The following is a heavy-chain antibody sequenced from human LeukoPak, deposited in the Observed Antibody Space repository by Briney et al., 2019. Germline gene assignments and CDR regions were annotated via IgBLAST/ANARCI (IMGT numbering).Heavy chain of an antibody. D-gene: IGHD3-10*01. V-gene: IGHV3-21*01. Sequence: GGSLRLSCEASGFTFSSYTINWVRQAPGKGLEWVSSISSGSGYIYYTDSLKGRFTISRDNAKNSLYLQMNSLRAEDTAVYYCARAVDYGSGSWFYFDYWGQGTLVTVSS. CDR2: ISSGSGYI. CDR1: GFTFSSYT. CDR3: ARAVDYGSGSWFYFDY. J-gene: IGHJ4*02.